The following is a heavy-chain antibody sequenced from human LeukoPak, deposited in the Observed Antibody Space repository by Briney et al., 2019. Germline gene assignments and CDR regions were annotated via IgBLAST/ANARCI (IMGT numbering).Heavy chain of an antibody. CDR3: ARAAGNSAAYYFDY. D-gene: IGHD4-23*01. J-gene: IGHJ4*02. CDR2: INPSGGST. V-gene: IGHV1-46*01. Sequence: ASVEVSCKASGYTFTSYYMHWVRQAPGQGLEWMGIINPSGGSTSYAQKFQGSVTMTRDTSTSTVYMELSSLRSDDTAVYFCARAAGNSAAYYFDYWGQGTLVTVSS. CDR1: GYTFTSYY.